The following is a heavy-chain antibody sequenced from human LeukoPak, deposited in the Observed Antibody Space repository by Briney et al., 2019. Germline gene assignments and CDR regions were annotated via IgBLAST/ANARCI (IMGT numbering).Heavy chain of an antibody. Sequence: GASVKVSCKASGYTFTGYYMHWVRQAPGQGLGWMGGIIPIFGTANYAQKFQGRVTITADESTSTAYMELSSLRSEDTAVYYCARVPQYSSSIYYYMDVWGKGTTVTVSS. CDR3: ARVPQYSSSIYYYMDV. D-gene: IGHD6-6*01. V-gene: IGHV1-69*13. CDR1: GYTFTGYY. J-gene: IGHJ6*03. CDR2: IIPIFGTA.